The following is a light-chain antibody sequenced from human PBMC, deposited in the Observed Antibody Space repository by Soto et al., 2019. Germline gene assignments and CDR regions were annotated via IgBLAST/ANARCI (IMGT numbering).Light chain of an antibody. CDR2: EGS. CDR1: SSDVESDNL. V-gene: IGLV2-23*01. CDR3: CSYTNSRLLV. J-gene: IGLJ3*02. Sequence: QSALTQPASVSGSPGQSITISCRGTSSDVESDNLVSWYQQSPGKVPKLIIYEGSQRPSGVSNRFSASKSGDTASLTISGLQTEDEADYYCCSYTNSRLLVFGGGTKLTVL.